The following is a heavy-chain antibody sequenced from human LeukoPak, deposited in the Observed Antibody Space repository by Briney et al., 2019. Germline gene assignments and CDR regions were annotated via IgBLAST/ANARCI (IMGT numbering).Heavy chain of an antibody. CDR3: ARGLLSGSYYSSGFDY. Sequence: GGSLRLSCAASGFTFSSYSMNWVRQAPGKGLEWVSSISSSSSYIYYADSVKGRFTISRDNAKNSLYLQMNSLRAEDTAVYYCARGLLSGSYYSSGFDYWGQGTLVTVSS. CDR1: GFTFSSYS. V-gene: IGHV3-21*01. CDR2: ISSSSSYI. J-gene: IGHJ4*02. D-gene: IGHD1-26*01.